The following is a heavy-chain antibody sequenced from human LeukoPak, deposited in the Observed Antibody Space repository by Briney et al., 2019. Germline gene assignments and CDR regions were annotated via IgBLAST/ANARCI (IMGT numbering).Heavy chain of an antibody. Sequence: SGGSLRLSCAASGFTFSDYYMSWIRQAPGKGLEWVSYISSSGSTIYYADSVKGRFTISRDNAKNSLYLQMNSLRAEDTAVYYCARDSITMVRGVIFSANYFDYWGQGTLVTVSS. D-gene: IGHD3-10*01. CDR3: ARDSITMVRGVIFSANYFDY. CDR1: GFTFSDYY. V-gene: IGHV3-11*01. J-gene: IGHJ4*02. CDR2: ISSSGSTI.